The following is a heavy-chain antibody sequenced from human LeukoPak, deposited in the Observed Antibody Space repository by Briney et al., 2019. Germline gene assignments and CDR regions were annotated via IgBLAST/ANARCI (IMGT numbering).Heavy chain of an antibody. Sequence: SGGSLRLSCAASGLTFSSYAMSWVRHAPGKGLEWVSAISGSGGSTYYADSVKGRFTISRDNSKNTLYVQMNSLRGEDTAVYYCAKRQAYGHIDFWGQGTLVTVSS. CDR3: AKRQAYGHIDF. J-gene: IGHJ4*02. CDR1: GLTFSSYA. CDR2: ISGSGGST. D-gene: IGHD3-16*01. V-gene: IGHV3-23*01.